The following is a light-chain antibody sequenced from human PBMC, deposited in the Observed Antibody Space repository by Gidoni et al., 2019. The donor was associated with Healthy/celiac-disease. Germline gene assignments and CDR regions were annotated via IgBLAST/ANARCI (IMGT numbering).Light chain of an antibody. Sequence: DIVLPQSPRTLSLSPGERATLSCRASQSVSSSYLAWYQQKPGQAPRLLIDGASSRATGIPDRCTGTGSGTDFTLTISRLEPEDFAVYYCQQYGSSPRTFGGXTKVEIK. J-gene: IGKJ4*02. V-gene: IGKV3-20*01. CDR3: QQYGSSPRT. CDR1: QSVSSSY. CDR2: GAS.